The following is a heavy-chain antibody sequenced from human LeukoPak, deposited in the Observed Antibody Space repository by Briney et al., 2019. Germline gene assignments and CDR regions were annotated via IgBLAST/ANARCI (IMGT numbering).Heavy chain of an antibody. J-gene: IGHJ5*02. CDR1: GYIFTDHY. V-gene: IGHV1-69-2*01. Sequence: ASVKVSCKASGYIFTDHYLHWVQQAPGKGLDWMGRVDPEDGKTVYAEKFQGRVTMTTDTSTTTAYMELRSLRSDDTAFYYCARDPSNTSGWKTWFDTWGQGTLVTVSS. D-gene: IGHD6-19*01. CDR3: ARDPSNTSGWKTWFDT. CDR2: VDPEDGKT.